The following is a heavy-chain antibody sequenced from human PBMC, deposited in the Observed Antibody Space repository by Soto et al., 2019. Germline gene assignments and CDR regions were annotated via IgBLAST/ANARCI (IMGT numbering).Heavy chain of an antibody. V-gene: IGHV3-23*01. CDR2: ISSAVNT. J-gene: IGHJ4*02. CDR3: AKQVRDGTSSPYYFDY. Sequence: PGGSLRLSCAGSGFTFSNYAMSWVRQAPGKGLEWVSAISSAVNTYYADSVKGRFTISRDNSKNTLSLQMNSLRAEDTAVYYCAKQVRDGTSSPYYFDYWGQGTLVTGSS. D-gene: IGHD6-6*01. CDR1: GFTFSNYA.